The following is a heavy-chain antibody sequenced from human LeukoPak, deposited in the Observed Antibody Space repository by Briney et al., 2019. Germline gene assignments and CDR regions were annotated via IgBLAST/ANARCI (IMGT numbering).Heavy chain of an antibody. J-gene: IGHJ4*02. CDR1: GGTFSSYV. V-gene: IGHV1-69*13. CDR3: ARGLRSLTGDFDYYFDC. Sequence: SVKVSCKASGGTFSSYVIGWVRQAPGQGLEWMGGIFPIFGIANYVQKSQGRVTITADEFTSTAYMELSSLRSEDTAVYYCARGLRSLTGDFDYYFDCWGQGTLVTVSS. D-gene: IGHD7-27*01. CDR2: IFPIFGIA.